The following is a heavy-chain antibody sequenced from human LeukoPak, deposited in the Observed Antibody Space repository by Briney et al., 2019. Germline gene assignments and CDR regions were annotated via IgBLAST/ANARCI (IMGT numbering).Heavy chain of an antibody. Sequence: SETLSLTCTVSGGSISSYYWSWIRQPPGKGLEWIGHIYYSGSTNYNPSLKSRVTISVDTSKNQFSLKLSSVTAADTAVYYCARATYYYDSSGSPTYYFDYWGQGTLVTVSS. CDR1: GGSISSYY. V-gene: IGHV4-59*01. CDR3: ARATYYYDSSGSPTYYFDY. CDR2: IYYSGST. J-gene: IGHJ4*02. D-gene: IGHD3-22*01.